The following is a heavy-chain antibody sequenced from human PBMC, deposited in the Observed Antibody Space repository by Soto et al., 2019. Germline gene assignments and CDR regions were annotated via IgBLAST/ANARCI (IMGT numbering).Heavy chain of an antibody. D-gene: IGHD2-2*01. Sequence: QVLLVQSSAEVKKPGSSVKVSCKASGGTFTSTAFSWVRQAPGQGLEWMGGIIPVLGTPNYAQKFQARLTVTADASTTTVHMKLASLRPNDTAVYYCASPAGLDPLLNYYGLNVWGQETQSPSL. CDR1: GGTFTSTA. CDR2: IIPVLGTP. CDR3: ASPAGLDPLLNYYGLNV. V-gene: IGHV1-69*01. J-gene: IGHJ6*02.